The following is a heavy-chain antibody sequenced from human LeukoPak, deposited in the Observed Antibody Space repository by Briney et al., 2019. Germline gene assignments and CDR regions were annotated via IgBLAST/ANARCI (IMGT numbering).Heavy chain of an antibody. J-gene: IGHJ6*02. Sequence: PGGSLRLSCAASGFTFSSYGMHWVRQAPGKGLEWVAFIRYDGSNKYYAGSVKGRFTISRDNSKNTLYLQMNSLRAEDTAVYYCAKVLSGSYPYYYYYYGMDVWGQGTTVTVSS. CDR3: AKVLSGSYPYYYYYYGMDV. V-gene: IGHV3-30*02. CDR2: IRYDGSNK. CDR1: GFTFSSYG. D-gene: IGHD3-10*01.